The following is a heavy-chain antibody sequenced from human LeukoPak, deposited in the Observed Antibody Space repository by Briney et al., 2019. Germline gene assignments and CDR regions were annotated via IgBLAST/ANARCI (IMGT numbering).Heavy chain of an antibody. CDR3: ARDDYGSGSY. V-gene: IGHV4-61*02. CDR1: GGSISSGSYY. CDR2: IYTSGST. D-gene: IGHD3-10*01. Sequence: SETLSLTCTVSGGSISSGSYYWSWIRQPAGKGLEWIGRIYTSGSTNYNPSLKSRVTISVDTSKNQFSLKLSSVTAADTAVYYCARDDYGSGSYWGQGTLVTVSS. J-gene: IGHJ4*02.